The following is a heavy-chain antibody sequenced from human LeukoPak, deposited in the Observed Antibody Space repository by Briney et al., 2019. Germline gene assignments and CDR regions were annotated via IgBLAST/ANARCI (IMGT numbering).Heavy chain of an antibody. J-gene: IGHJ4*02. CDR3: VRGTGY. CDR1: GFTFSTYV. Sequence: PGGSLRLSWSVSGFTFSTYVMHWVRQAPGKGLEYVSAISSNGDNTYYADSVKGRFTISRDNSKNTLYLQMSSLRADDTAVYYCVRGTGYWGQGTLVTVSS. CDR2: ISSNGDNT. V-gene: IGHV3-64D*06.